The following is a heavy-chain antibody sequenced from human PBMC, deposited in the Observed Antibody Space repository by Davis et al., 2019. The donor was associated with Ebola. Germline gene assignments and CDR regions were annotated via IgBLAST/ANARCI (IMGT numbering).Heavy chain of an antibody. CDR2: ISGSGGST. CDR3: TTTSMGDYFDY. V-gene: IGHV3-23*01. Sequence: GESLKISCAASGFTFSSYAMSWVRQAPGKGLEWVSAISGSGGSTYYADSVKGRFTISRDNSKNTLYLQMNSLRAEDTAVYYCTTTSMGDYFDYWGQGTLVTVSS. CDR1: GFTFSSYA. D-gene: IGHD5-18*01. J-gene: IGHJ4*02.